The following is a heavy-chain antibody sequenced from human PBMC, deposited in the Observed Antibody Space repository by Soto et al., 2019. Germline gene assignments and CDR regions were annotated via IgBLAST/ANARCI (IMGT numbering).Heavy chain of an antibody. CDR2: VSGSGGDT. CDR3: ANRPRDSGVDV. Sequence: EVQLLESGGGLVQPGGSLRLSCAASGLTFSSYVMSWVRQAPGKGLEWVSGVSGSGGDTYYADSVKGRFTISRDKSKNTLYLQMNSLRAEDTAIYYCANRPRDSGVDVWGQGTTVTVSS. V-gene: IGHV3-23*01. CDR1: GLTFSSYV. D-gene: IGHD6-6*01. J-gene: IGHJ6*02.